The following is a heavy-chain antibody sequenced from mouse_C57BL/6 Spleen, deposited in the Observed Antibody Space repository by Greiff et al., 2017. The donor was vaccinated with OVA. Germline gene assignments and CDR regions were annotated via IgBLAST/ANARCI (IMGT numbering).Heavy chain of an antibody. CDR3: ARSGFGAMDY. V-gene: IGHV1-80*01. J-gene: IGHJ4*01. CDR2: IYPGDGDT. Sequence: QVQLKESGAELVKPGASVKISCKASGYAFSSYWMNWVKQRPGKGLEWIGQIYPGDGDTNYNGKFKGKATLTADKSSSTAYMQLSSLTSEDSAVYFCARSGFGAMDYWGQGTSVTVSS. D-gene: IGHD3-1*01. CDR1: GYAFSSYW.